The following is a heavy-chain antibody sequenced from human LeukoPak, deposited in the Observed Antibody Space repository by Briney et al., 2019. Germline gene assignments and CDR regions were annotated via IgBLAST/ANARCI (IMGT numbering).Heavy chain of an antibody. CDR3: ARRWLQAGYFDF. D-gene: IGHD5-24*01. Sequence: SQTLSLTCTVSGSSISRGAYYWSWIRQHPEKGLEWIGYIYYSGTTYYNPSFQSRVIISSDTAKNQFSLKLSSVTAADTAVYFCARRWLQAGYFDFWGRGTLVTVSS. CDR1: GSSISRGAYY. CDR2: IYYSGTT. J-gene: IGHJ2*01. V-gene: IGHV4-31*03.